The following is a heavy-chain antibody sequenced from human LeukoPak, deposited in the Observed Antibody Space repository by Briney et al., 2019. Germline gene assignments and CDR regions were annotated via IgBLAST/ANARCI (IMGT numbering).Heavy chain of an antibody. J-gene: IGHJ4*02. CDR2: IYYSGST. Sequence: PSETLSLTCTVSGGSISSGGYYWSWIRQHPGKGLEWIGYIYYSGSTYYNPSLKSRVTISVDTSKNQFSLKLSSVTAADTAVYYCARAPRGDPLFDYWGQGTLVTVSS. CDR3: ARAPRGDPLFDY. CDR1: GGSISSGGYY. V-gene: IGHV4-31*03. D-gene: IGHD2-21*01.